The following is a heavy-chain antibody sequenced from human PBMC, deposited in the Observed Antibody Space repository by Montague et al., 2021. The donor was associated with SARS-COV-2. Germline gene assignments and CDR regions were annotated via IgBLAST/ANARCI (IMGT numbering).Heavy chain of an antibody. CDR2: VNHSRHT. CDR1: GGSLSGDH. J-gene: IGHJ4*02. D-gene: IGHD6-6*01. V-gene: IGHV4-34*01. CDR3: ARGTVGVAARISYYFDP. Sequence: SETLSLTCAVYGGSLSGDHWSWIRKPPGKGLEWIWEVNHSRHTNYNVSLKIRVTMSVDTSKSQFSLKVRSVTAADTAVYYCARGTVGVAARISYYFDPWGQGTLVTVSS.